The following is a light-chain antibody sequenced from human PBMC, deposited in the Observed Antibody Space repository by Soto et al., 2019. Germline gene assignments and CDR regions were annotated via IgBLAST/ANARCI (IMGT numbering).Light chain of an antibody. V-gene: IGKV4-1*01. CDR1: QSVLYSSNSKNY. J-gene: IGKJ1*01. CDR2: WAS. CDR3: QQYYSTPWT. Sequence: DIVMTQSPDSLAVSLGERATINCKSSQSVLYSSNSKNYLAWYQQKPRQPPKLLIYWASTRESGVPDRFSGGGSGTDFTLTISSLQAEDVAVYYCQQYYSTPWTFGQGTKVEIK.